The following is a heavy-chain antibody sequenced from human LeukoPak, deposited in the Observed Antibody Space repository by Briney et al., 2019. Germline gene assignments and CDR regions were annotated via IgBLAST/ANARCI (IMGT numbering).Heavy chain of an antibody. CDR3: ARDGNGMDV. CDR1: GFTVNGNY. CDR2: IFGGGST. V-gene: IGHV3-53*01. Sequence: QSGGSLRFSCAASGFTVNGNYMSWVRQAPGKGLEWVSIIFGGGSTYYADSVKGRFTISRENSKNTLYLQMDTLRAEDTAVYYCARDGNGMDVWGQGTTVTVSS. J-gene: IGHJ6*02.